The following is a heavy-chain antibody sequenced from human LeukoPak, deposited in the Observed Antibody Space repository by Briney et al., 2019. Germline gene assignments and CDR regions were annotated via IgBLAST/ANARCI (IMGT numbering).Heavy chain of an antibody. V-gene: IGHV3-33*01. J-gene: IGHJ5*02. CDR1: GFTFSSYG. D-gene: IGHD3-10*01. CDR3: ARDSRRYYYGSGSPPEFDP. Sequence: GGSLRLSCAASGFTFSSYGMHWVRQAPGKGLEWVAVIWYDGSNKYYEDSVKGRFTISRDNSKNTLYLQMNSLRAEDTAVYYCARDSRRYYYGSGSPPEFDPWGQGTLVTVSS. CDR2: IWYDGSNK.